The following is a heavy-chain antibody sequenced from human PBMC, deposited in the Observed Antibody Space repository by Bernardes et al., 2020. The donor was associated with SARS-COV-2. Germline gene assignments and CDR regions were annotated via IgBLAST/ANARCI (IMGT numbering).Heavy chain of an antibody. Sequence: GESRKISCKVSGYRFISYWIGWVRQTPGKGLEWMGIIFPDDSDTRYSPSFQGQVTISADKSISTASLKWSSLKASDTAMYYCARVDYGDNVFDFWGQGTLVTVSS. V-gene: IGHV5-51*01. J-gene: IGHJ4*02. D-gene: IGHD4-17*01. CDR2: IFPDDSDT. CDR3: ARVDYGDNVFDF. CDR1: GYRFISYW.